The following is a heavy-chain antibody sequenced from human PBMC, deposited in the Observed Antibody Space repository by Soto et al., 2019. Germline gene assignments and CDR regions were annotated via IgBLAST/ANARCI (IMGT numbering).Heavy chain of an antibody. CDR1: GFTFSNYW. CDR3: ARAGWYRFDY. Sequence: EVQLVESGGGLVQPGGSRRLSCAASGFTFSNYWVHWVRQAPGKGLLWVSRINSDGTTINYADSVEGRFTISRDNAKNTLFLQMNSLRVEDTAVYYCARAGWYRFDYWGQGTLVTVSS. V-gene: IGHV3-74*01. J-gene: IGHJ4*02. D-gene: IGHD6-19*01. CDR2: INSDGTTI.